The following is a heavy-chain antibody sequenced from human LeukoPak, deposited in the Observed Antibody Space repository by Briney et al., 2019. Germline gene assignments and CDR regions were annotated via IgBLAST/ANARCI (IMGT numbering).Heavy chain of an antibody. CDR2: IYYSGST. J-gene: IGHJ5*02. Sequence: PSETLSLTCTVSGGSISSYYWSWIRQPPGKGLEWIGYIYYSGSTNYNPSLKSRVTMTVDTSKNQFSLKLSSVTAADTAVYYCARDLVAARPMGWFDPWGQGTLVTVSS. D-gene: IGHD6-6*01. CDR1: GGSISSYY. V-gene: IGHV4-59*12. CDR3: ARDLVAARPMGWFDP.